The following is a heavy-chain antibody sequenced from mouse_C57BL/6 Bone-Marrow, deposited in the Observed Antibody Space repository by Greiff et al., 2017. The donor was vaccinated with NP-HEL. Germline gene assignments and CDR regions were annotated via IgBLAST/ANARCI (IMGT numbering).Heavy chain of an antibody. J-gene: IGHJ3*01. CDR2: ISSGGSYT. Sequence: EVQVVESGGDLVKPGGSLKLSCAASGFTFSSYGMSWVRQTPDKRLEWVATISSGGSYTYYPDSVKGRFTISRDNAKNTLYLQMSSLKSEDTAMYYCARHKDYGSSLAWFAYWGQGTLVTVSA. CDR1: GFTFSSYG. V-gene: IGHV5-6*01. D-gene: IGHD1-1*01. CDR3: ARHKDYGSSLAWFAY.